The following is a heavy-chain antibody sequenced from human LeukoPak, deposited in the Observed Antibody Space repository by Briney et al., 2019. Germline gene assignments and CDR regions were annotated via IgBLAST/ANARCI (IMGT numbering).Heavy chain of an antibody. CDR3: AGKSGSYKGFDY. CDR1: GFSVSNDY. J-gene: IGHJ4*02. V-gene: IGHV3-53*01. Sequence: PGGSLRLSCAASGFSVSNDYTSWVLQAPGKGLEWISVIYSGSNTYYADSVKGRFAISRDNSKNTLYLLMNSLRPEDTAVYYCAGKSGSYKGFDYWGLGTLVTASS. D-gene: IGHD1-26*01. CDR2: IYSGSNT.